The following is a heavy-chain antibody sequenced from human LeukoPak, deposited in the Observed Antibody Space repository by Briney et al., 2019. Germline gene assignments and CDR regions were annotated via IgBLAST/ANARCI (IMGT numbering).Heavy chain of an antibody. D-gene: IGHD6-13*01. V-gene: IGHV1-3*01. J-gene: IGHJ4*02. Sequence: GASVKVSCKASGYTFTSYAMHWVRQAPGQRLEWMGWINAGNGNTKYSQKFQGRVTITRDTSASTAYMGLSSLRSEDTAVYYCARAHSSSWYSFVRYWGQGTLVTVSS. CDR2: INAGNGNT. CDR1: GYTFTSYA. CDR3: ARAHSSSWYSFVRY.